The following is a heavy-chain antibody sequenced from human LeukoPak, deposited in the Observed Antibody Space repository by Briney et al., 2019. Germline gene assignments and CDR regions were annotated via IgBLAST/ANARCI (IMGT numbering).Heavy chain of an antibody. CDR3: ARNCSGGSCYSAFDC. CDR1: GGSIRNGGYY. Sequence: SSETLSLTCTVSGGSIRNGGYYWGWNRQRPGKEREGVSSICYSWGIYYNPPIKSRLSISVETSKNLFSLKVRSVTAADTAVYYCARNCSGGSCYSAFDCWGQGTLVTVSS. CDR2: ICYSWGI. D-gene: IGHD2-15*01. J-gene: IGHJ4*02. V-gene: IGHV4-39*01.